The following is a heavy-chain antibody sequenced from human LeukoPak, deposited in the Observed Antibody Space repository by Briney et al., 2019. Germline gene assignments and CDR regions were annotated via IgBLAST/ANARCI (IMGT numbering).Heavy chain of an antibody. V-gene: IGHV3-23*01. CDR3: AKRGVVIRVFLVGFHKEAFYFES. D-gene: IGHD3/OR15-3a*01. CDR2: ISGSGGST. CDR1: GITLSNYG. Sequence: GGSLRLSCAVSGITLSNYGMSWVRQAPGKGLEWVAGISGSGGSTIYADSVKGRFTISRDNPKNTLYLQMNSLRAEDTAFYFFAKRGVVIRVFLVGFHKEAFYFESWGQGALVTVSS. J-gene: IGHJ4*02.